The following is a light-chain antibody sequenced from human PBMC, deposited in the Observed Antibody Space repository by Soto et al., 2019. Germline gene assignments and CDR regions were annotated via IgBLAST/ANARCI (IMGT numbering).Light chain of an antibody. CDR2: DAS. J-gene: IGKJ5*01. V-gene: IGKV3-11*01. CDR1: QSVSSY. CDR3: QHRSNLPLT. Sequence: EIVLTQSPATLSLSPGERATLSCRASQSVSSYLAWYQQKAGQAPRLLIYDASNRATGIPARFSGSGSGTDFTLTISSLEPEDFAVCFCQHRSNLPLTFGQGTRLEIK.